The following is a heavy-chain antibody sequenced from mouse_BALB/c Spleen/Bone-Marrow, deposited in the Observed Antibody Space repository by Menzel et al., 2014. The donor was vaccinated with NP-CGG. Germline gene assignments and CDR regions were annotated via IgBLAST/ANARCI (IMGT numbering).Heavy chain of an antibody. CDR3: ARERYDYDWKDY. Sequence: QVQLKQSGAELVKPGASVKLSCKASGYTFXSYWMHWVKQRPGQGLEWIGEINPSNGRTNYNEKFKSKATLTVDKSSSTAYMQLSSLTSEDSAVYYCARERYDYDWKDYWGQGTTLTVSS. J-gene: IGHJ2*01. CDR1: GYTFXSYW. D-gene: IGHD2-4*01. CDR2: INPSNGRT. V-gene: IGHV1S81*02.